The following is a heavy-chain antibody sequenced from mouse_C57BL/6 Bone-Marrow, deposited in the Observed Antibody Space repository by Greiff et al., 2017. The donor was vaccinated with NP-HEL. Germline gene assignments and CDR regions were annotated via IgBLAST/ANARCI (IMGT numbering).Heavy chain of an antibody. V-gene: IGHV1-81*01. CDR2: IYPRSGNT. D-gene: IGHD1-1*01. CDR1: GYTFTSYG. J-gene: IGHJ3*01. CDR3: AREGHYYYGSSFAY. Sequence: QVQLQQSGAELARPGASVKLSCKASGYTFTSYGISWVKQRTGQGLEWIGEIYPRSGNTYYNEKFKGKATLPADKSSSTAYMELRSLTSEDSAVYFCAREGHYYYGSSFAYWGQGTLVTVSA.